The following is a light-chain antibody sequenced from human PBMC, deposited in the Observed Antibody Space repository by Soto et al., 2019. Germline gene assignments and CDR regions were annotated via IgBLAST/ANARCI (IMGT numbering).Light chain of an antibody. CDR3: QQANSFPVT. V-gene: IGKV1D-12*01. J-gene: IGKJ3*01. CDR1: QGISNW. Sequence: DIQMTQSPSSVSASVGDRVTITCRASQGISNWLAWYQQKPGKAPNLLIYDVSNLQSGVPSRFSGSGSGTNFTLTISSLQPEDFATYYCQQANSFPVTFGPGTKVDVK. CDR2: DVS.